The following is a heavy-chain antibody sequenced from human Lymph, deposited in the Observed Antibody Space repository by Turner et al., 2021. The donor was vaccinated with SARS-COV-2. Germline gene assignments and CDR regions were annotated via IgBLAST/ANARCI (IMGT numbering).Heavy chain of an antibody. J-gene: IGHJ4*02. V-gene: IGHV3-15*01. CDR2: SKTKTDGGTT. CDR1: GFTFSNAW. D-gene: IGHD6-13*01. CDR3: TTHSAPDY. Sequence: EVQLVESGGGLVKPGGSLRLSGAAPGFTFSNAWMTLVRQAPGKGLEWVGRSKTKTDGGTTDYAAPVKGRFTISRDDSKNTLYLQMNSLKTEDTAVYYCTTHSAPDYWGQGTLVTVSS.